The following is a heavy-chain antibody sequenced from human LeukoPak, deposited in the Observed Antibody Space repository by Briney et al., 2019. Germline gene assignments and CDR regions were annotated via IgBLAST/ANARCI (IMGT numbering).Heavy chain of an antibody. D-gene: IGHD6-19*01. CDR1: GYSFVTSD. CDR2: MNPLSGNT. V-gene: IGHV1-8*01. CDR3: VRSLAVDGTCAY. J-gene: IGHJ4*02. Sequence: ASVKVSCKASGYSFVTSDINWVRQAAGQGLEWMGWMNPLSGNTGYAQKFQGRVTMTRNTSTGTAYMELSSLRSEDTAVYYCVRSLAVDGTCAYWGQGTPVIVSS.